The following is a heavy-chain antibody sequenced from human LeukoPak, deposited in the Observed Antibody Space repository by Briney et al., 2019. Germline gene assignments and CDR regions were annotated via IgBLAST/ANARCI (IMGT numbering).Heavy chain of an antibody. J-gene: IGHJ4*02. V-gene: IGHV4-39*02. CDR2: IYYSGST. D-gene: IGHD1-26*01. CDR3: ARGLIVGAPDY. Sequence: SETLSLTCAVSGGSISSSSYYWGWTRQPPGKGLEWIGSIYYSGSTYYNPSLKSRVTISADTSKNHFSLKLSSVTAADTAVYYCARGLIVGAPDYWGQGTLVTVSS. CDR1: GGSISSSSYY.